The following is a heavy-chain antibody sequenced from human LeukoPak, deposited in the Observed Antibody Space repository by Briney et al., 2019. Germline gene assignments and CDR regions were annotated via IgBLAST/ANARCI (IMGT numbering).Heavy chain of an antibody. CDR3: ARDHRDFWSGYYDY. D-gene: IGHD3-3*01. V-gene: IGHV1-2*02. J-gene: IGHJ4*02. CDR1: GYTFTGYY. CDR2: INPNSVGT. Sequence: ASVKVSCKASGYTFTGYYMHWVRQAPGQGLEWMGWINPNSVGTNYAQKFQGRVTMTRDTSISTAYMELRRLRSDDTAVYYCARDHRDFWSGYYDYWGQGTLVTVSS.